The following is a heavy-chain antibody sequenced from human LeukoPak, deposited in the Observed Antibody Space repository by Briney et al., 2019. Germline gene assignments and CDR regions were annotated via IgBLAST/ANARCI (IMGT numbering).Heavy chain of an antibody. Sequence: SETLSLTCTVSGSSISSSSYYWGWIRQPPGKGLDWIGSIYYSGSTYYNPSLKSRFTISVDTSKNQFSLKLSSVTAADTAVYYCVNYYDSSDYQQPNHFDYWGQGTLVTVSS. D-gene: IGHD3-22*01. CDR1: GSSISSSSYY. J-gene: IGHJ4*02. CDR2: IYYSGST. CDR3: VNYYDSSDYQQPNHFDY. V-gene: IGHV4-39*01.